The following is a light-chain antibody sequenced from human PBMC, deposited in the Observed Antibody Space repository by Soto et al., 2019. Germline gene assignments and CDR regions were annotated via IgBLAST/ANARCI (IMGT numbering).Light chain of an antibody. V-gene: IGKV3-15*01. CDR3: QQYNNWPRT. J-gene: IGKJ1*01. CDR1: QNVISN. CDR2: GAS. Sequence: EIVVAQSPATLSVSPGERATLSCRASQNVISNLAWYQQIPGQAPRLLIYGASTRVTGIPVRFSGSGSGTEFTLTISSLQSEDFAVYYCQQYNNWPRTFGQGTKVDIK.